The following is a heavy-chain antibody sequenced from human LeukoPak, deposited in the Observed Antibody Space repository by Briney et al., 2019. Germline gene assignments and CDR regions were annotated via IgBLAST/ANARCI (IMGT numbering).Heavy chain of an antibody. CDR3: ARDRATVVTGDWYFDL. CDR2: ISSSGSTI. Sequence: GGSLRLSCAASGFTFSDYYMNWVRQAPGKGLEWVSYISSSGSTIYYADSVKGRFTISRDNAKNSLYLQMDSLRAEDTAVYYCARDRATVVTGDWYFDLWGRGTLVTVSS. J-gene: IGHJ2*01. CDR1: GFTFSDYY. D-gene: IGHD4-23*01. V-gene: IGHV3-11*04.